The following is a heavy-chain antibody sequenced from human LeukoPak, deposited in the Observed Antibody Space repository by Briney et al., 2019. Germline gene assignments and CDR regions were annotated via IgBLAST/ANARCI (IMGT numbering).Heavy chain of an antibody. D-gene: IGHD2-2*01. Sequence: PSETLSLTCAVYGGSFSGYYWSWIRKPPGKGLEWIGEINHSGSTNYNPSLKSRVTISVDTSKNQFSLKLSSVTAADTAVYYCARGIVGIVVVPAAAQTYYYYYMDVWGKGTTVTVSS. CDR3: ARGIVGIVVVPAAAQTYYYYYMDV. CDR2: INHSGST. J-gene: IGHJ6*03. CDR1: GGSFSGYY. V-gene: IGHV4-34*01.